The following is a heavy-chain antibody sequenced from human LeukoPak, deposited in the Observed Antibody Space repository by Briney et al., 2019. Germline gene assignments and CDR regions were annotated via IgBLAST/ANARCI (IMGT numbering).Heavy chain of an antibody. CDR3: ARAIGYYDSSGYSLGAFDI. V-gene: IGHV3-48*03. CDR2: ISSSGSTI. J-gene: IGHJ3*02. CDR1: GFTFSAYA. D-gene: IGHD3-22*01. Sequence: PGGSLRLSCSASGFTFSAYAMYWVRQAPGKGLEWVSYISSSGSTIYYADSVKGRFTISRGNAKNSLYLQMNSLRAEDTAVYYCARAIGYYDSSGYSLGAFDIWGQGTMVTVSS.